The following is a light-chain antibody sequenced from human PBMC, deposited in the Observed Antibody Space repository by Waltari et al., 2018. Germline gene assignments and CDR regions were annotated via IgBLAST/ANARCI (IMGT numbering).Light chain of an antibody. CDR3: QQYYSTPVT. CDR1: QSVFWDSNKKDY. V-gene: IGKV4-1*01. J-gene: IGKJ1*01. CDR2: WAT. Sequence: VMTQSPDSLAVSLRERATINCTSNQSVFWDSNKKDYFAWYQQKPGQPPKLLISWATTRESGVPDRFSGSGSGTDFTLTISSLQAEDVAVYYCQQYYSTPVTFGQGTKVEIK.